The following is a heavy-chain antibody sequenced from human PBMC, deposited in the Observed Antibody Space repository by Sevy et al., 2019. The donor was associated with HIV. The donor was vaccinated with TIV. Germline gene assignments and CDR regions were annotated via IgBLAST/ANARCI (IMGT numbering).Heavy chain of an antibody. CDR3: ASSRTTSFGWD. CDR2: IRQDGSEK. CDR1: GFTFNNYW. D-gene: IGHD1-26*01. V-gene: IGHV3-7*01. J-gene: IGHJ4*02. Sequence: GGSLRLSCAASGFTFNNYWMSWVRQAPGKGLEWVANIRQDGSEKYYVESVKGRFTIYRDNAKNSLFLQMNSLRAEDTAVYYCASSRTTSFGWDWGQGTLVTVSS.